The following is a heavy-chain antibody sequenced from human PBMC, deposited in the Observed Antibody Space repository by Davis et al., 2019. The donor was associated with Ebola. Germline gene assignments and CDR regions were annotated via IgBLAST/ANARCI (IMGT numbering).Heavy chain of an antibody. V-gene: IGHV4-61*01. J-gene: IGHJ3*02. D-gene: IGHD4-17*01. CDR2: IYYSGST. Sequence: SETLSLTCTVSGVPIGISSSYCWGWIRQTRGKGLEWIGLIYYSGSTNSNPSLKSRVTISVDTSKNQLSPELSSVTAADTAVYYCARDVTRVTKLDFQIWGQGTMVTVSS. CDR3: ARDVTRVTKLDFQI. CDR1: GVPIGISSSYC.